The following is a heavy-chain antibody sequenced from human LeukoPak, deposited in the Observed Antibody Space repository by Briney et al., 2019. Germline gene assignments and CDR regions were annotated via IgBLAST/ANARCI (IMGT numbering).Heavy chain of an antibody. CDR2: ISAYNGST. Sequence: ASVKVSCKASGYTFTSYGISWVRQAPGQGLEWMGWISAYNGSTNYAQKLQGRVTMTTDTSTSTAYMEPRSLRSDDTAVYYCASTRGYSSSSGYYYYGMDVWGQGTTVTVSS. V-gene: IGHV1-18*01. CDR1: GYTFTSYG. D-gene: IGHD6-6*01. CDR3: ASTRGYSSSSGYYYYGMDV. J-gene: IGHJ6*02.